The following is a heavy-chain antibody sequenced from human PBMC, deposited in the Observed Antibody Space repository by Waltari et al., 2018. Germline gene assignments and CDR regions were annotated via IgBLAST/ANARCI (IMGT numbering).Heavy chain of an antibody. Sequence: EVQLVESGGGLVQPGGSLSLSCAASGFPFIRYWMYWVRQAPGTGLAWVAHITSDGSNTGYADSVKGRFTISRDNAKNTLYMEMNSLRDEDTAVYYCVRDRGMDAWGQGTTVTVSS. J-gene: IGHJ6*02. CDR2: ITSDGSNT. V-gene: IGHV3-74*01. CDR1: GFPFIRYW. CDR3: VRDRGMDA.